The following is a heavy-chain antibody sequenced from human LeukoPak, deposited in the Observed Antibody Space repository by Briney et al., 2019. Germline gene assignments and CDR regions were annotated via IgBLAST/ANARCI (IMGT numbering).Heavy chain of an antibody. CDR2: INHSGST. J-gene: IGHJ4*02. D-gene: IGHD5-18*01. CDR3: ARGDGYSYGPFDY. Sequence: SETLSLTCAVYGGSFSGYCWSWIRQPPGKGLEWIGEINHSGSTNYNPSLKSRVTISVDTSKNQFSLKLSSVTAADTAVYYCARGDGYSYGPFDYWGQGTLVTVSS. CDR1: GGSFSGYC. V-gene: IGHV4-34*01.